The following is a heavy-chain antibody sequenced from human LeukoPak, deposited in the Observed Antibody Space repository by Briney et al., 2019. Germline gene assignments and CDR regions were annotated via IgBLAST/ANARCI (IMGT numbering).Heavy chain of an antibody. CDR1: GFTFSSYS. D-gene: IGHD6-13*01. CDR3: AKAQQLPSGGPYYYYMDV. J-gene: IGHJ6*03. V-gene: IGHV3-30*02. Sequence: GGSLRLSCAASGFTFSSYSMNWVRQAPGKGLEWVAFIRYDGSNKYYADSVKGRFTISRDNSKNTLYLQMNSLRAEDTAVYYCAKAQQLPSGGPYYYYMDVWGKGTTVTVSS. CDR2: IRYDGSNK.